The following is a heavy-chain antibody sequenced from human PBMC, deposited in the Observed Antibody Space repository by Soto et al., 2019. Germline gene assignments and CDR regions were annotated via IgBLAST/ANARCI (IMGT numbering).Heavy chain of an antibody. CDR2: ISGYNGNT. J-gene: IGHJ6*02. Sequence: QVQLVQSRGEVKKPGASVKVSCKTSGYSFTTYGISWVRQAPGQGLEWMGWISGYNGNTNYAQKLQGRVTMTTDTSTSTAYMELRSLLSDDTAVYYCAREGPATYYYYGMDVWGQGSTVTVSS. V-gene: IGHV1-18*01. CDR1: GYSFTTYG. CDR3: AREGPATYYYYGMDV.